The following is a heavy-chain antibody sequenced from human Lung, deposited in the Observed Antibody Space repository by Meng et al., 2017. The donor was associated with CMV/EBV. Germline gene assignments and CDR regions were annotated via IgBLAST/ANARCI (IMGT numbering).Heavy chain of an antibody. CDR3: ARDFGSSWYPNWFDP. D-gene: IGHD6-13*01. J-gene: IGHJ5*02. CDR2: ISASGNT. Sequence: QGPLHVSGPGMGKPCEPLSPTWPVSGDTILSYSWSWIRQPAGKGLEWIGRISASGNTRYNPSLKSRVTMSVDTSKNQFSLKLSSVTAADTAVYYCARDFGSSWYPNWFDPWGQGTLVTVSS. CDR1: GDTILSYS. V-gene: IGHV4-4*07.